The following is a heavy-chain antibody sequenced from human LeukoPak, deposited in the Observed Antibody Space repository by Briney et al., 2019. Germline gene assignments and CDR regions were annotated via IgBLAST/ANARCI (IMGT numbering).Heavy chain of an antibody. Sequence: GGSLRLSRAASGFTFSSYAMHWVRQAPGKGLEWVAVISYDGSNKYYADSVKGRFTISRDNSKNTLYLQMNSLRAEDTAVYYCARDLGGYCTNGVCYRFDYWGQGTLVTVSS. V-gene: IGHV3-30*04. J-gene: IGHJ4*02. CDR2: ISYDGSNK. CDR1: GFTFSSYA. D-gene: IGHD2-8*01. CDR3: ARDLGGYCTNGVCYRFDY.